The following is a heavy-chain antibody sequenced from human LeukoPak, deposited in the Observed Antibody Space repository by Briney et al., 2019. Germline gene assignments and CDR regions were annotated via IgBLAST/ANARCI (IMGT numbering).Heavy chain of an antibody. V-gene: IGHV3-21*01. CDR1: GFIFSSYG. D-gene: IGHD3-3*01. J-gene: IGHJ4*02. CDR3: VRDDYDFWSGYQRYFEF. CDR2: ISGSGGST. Sequence: GGSLRLSCAASGFIFSSYGMSWVRQAPGKGLEWVSAISGSGGSTYYADSVKGRFTISRDNAKNSLYLQMTSVRADDTAMYYCVRDDYDFWSGYQRYFEFWGQGTLVTVSS.